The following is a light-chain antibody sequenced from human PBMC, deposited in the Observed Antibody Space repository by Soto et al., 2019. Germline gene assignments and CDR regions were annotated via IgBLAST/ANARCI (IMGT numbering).Light chain of an antibody. J-gene: IGLJ3*02. CDR1: SSNIGNNA. Sequence: QSVLTQPTSVSEAPRQRVTISCSGSSSNIGNNAVNWYQQLPGKAPKLLIYYDDLLPSGVSDRFSGSKSGTSASLAISGLQSEDEADYYCAAWDDSLNARVFGGGTKLTVL. CDR2: YDD. V-gene: IGLV1-36*01. CDR3: AAWDDSLNARV.